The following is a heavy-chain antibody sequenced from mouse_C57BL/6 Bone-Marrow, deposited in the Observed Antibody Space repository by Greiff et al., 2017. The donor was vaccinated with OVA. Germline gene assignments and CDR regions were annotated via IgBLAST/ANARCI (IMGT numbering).Heavy chain of an antibody. J-gene: IGHJ1*01. D-gene: IGHD1-1*01. Sequence: VHVKQSGPSLVKPSQTLSLTCSVTGDSITSGYWNWIRKFPGNKLEYMGYISYSGSTYYNPSLKSRISITRDTSKNQYYLQLNSVTTEDTATYYCARRDGSRYWYFDVWGAGTTVTVSS. CDR3: ARRDGSRYWYFDV. V-gene: IGHV3-8*02. CDR2: ISYSGST. CDR1: GDSITSGY.